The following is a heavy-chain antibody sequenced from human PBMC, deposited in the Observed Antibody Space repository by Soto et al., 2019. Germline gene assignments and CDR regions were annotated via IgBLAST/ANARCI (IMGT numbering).Heavy chain of an antibody. CDR3: ARPFQSWPGGWYFDL. D-gene: IGHD3-16*01. V-gene: IGHV1-69*01. CDR2: IIPIFGTA. Sequence: QVQLVQSGAEVKKPGSSVKVSCKASGGTFSSYSINWVRQAPGQGLEWMGGIIPIFGTANYAQKFKGRVTLTADDSTSTAHMELSSLRNEDTAVYYCARPFQSWPGGWYFDLWGRGTLVTVSS. CDR1: GGTFSSYS. J-gene: IGHJ2*01.